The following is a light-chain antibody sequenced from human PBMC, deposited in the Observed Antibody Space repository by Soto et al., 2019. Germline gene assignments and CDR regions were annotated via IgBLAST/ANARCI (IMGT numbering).Light chain of an antibody. V-gene: IGLV2-14*01. CDR2: DVS. Sequence: QSALTQPASVSGSPGQSITISCTGTSSDVGGYNYVSWYQQHPGKGPKLMIYDVSYRPSGVSSRFSGSKSGNTASLTISGLQAEDEADYYCSSYTSSSTLGVFGTGTKLTVL. CDR1: SSDVGGYNY. J-gene: IGLJ1*01. CDR3: SSYTSSSTLGV.